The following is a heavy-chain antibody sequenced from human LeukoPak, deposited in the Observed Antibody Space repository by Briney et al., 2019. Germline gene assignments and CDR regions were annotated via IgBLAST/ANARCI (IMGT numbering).Heavy chain of an antibody. V-gene: IGHV1-69*13. CDR1: GGTFSSYA. D-gene: IGHD2/OR15-2a*01. J-gene: IGHJ5*02. CDR2: IIPIFGTA. CDR3: ARDQLLSNWFDP. Sequence: ASVKVSCKASGGTFSSYAISWVRQAPGQGLEWMGGIIPIFGTANYAQKFQGRVTITADESTSTAYMELSSLRSEDTAVYYCARDQLLSNWFDPWGQGTLVTVSS.